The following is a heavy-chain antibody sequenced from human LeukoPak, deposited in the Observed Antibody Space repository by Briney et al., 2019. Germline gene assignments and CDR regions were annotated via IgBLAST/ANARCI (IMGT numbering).Heavy chain of an antibody. CDR2: INPNSGGT. V-gene: IGHV1-2*02. J-gene: IGHJ4*02. D-gene: IGHD6-19*01. CDR3: AREFYRFSSTFDY. Sequence: GASVKVSCKASGYTFTGYFMHWVRQAPGQGLEWMGWINPNSGGTNYAQKFQGRVTMTRDTSISTAYMELSRLRSDDTAVYYCAREFYRFSSTFDYWGQGTLVTVSS. CDR1: GYTFTGYF.